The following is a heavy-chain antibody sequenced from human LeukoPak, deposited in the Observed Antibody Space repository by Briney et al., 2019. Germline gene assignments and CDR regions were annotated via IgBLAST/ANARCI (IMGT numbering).Heavy chain of an antibody. CDR1: GGSISSYY. D-gene: IGHD3-10*01. Sequence: SETLSLTCTVSGGSISSYYWSWIRQPPGKGLEWIGYIYYSGSTNYNPSLKSRVTISVDTSKNQFSLKLNSVTAADTAVYYCARVPRNYGSGSYFDYYYYYGMDVWGQGTTVTVSS. CDR3: ARVPRNYGSGSYFDYYYYYGMDV. CDR2: IYYSGST. J-gene: IGHJ6*02. V-gene: IGHV4-59*01.